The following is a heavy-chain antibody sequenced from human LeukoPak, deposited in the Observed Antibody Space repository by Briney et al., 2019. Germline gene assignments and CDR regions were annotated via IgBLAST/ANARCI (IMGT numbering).Heavy chain of an antibody. CDR3: ARERWGDGYNSQYFDY. CDR2: IYSGGST. Sequence: PGGSLRLSCAASGFTVSSNYMSWDRQAPGKGLEWVSVIYSGGSTYYADSVKGRFTISRDNSKNTLYLQMNSLRAEDTAVYYCARERWGDGYNSQYFDYWGQGTLVTVSS. CDR1: GFTVSSNY. V-gene: IGHV3-53*01. D-gene: IGHD5-24*01. J-gene: IGHJ4*02.